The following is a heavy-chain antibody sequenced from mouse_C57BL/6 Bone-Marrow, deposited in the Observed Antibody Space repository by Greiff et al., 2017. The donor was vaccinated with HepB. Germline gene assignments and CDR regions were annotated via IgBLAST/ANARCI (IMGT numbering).Heavy chain of an antibody. Sequence: VQLQQSGAELMKPGASVKLSCKATGYTFTGYWIEWVKQRPGHGLEWIGEILPGSGSTNYNEKFKGKATFTADTSSNTAYMQLSSLTTEDSAIYYCARKGESIYDGYFYAMDYWGQGTSVTVSS. CDR3: ARKGESIYDGYFYAMDY. D-gene: IGHD2-3*01. CDR1: GYTFTGYW. J-gene: IGHJ4*01. CDR2: ILPGSGST. V-gene: IGHV1-9*01.